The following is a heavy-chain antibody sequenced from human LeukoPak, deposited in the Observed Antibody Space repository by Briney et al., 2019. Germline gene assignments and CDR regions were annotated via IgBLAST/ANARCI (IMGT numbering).Heavy chain of an antibody. D-gene: IGHD1-7*01. Sequence: ASVKVSCKASGYTFTSYGISWVRQAPGQGLEWMGWISAYNGNTIYAQKFQGRVTMTEDTSTDTAYMELSSLRSEDTAVYYCAKDPARITGTTPPDYWGQGTLVTVSS. V-gene: IGHV1-18*01. CDR1: GYTFTSYG. CDR3: AKDPARITGTTPPDY. CDR2: ISAYNGNT. J-gene: IGHJ4*02.